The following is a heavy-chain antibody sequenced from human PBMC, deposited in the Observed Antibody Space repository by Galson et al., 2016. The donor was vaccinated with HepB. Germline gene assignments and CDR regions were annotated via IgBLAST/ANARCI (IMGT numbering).Heavy chain of an antibody. CDR2: IFPRDSDT. D-gene: IGHD3-16*01. CDR3: ARHDEEYDSPLDTRFDP. V-gene: IGHV5-51*01. J-gene: IGHJ5*02. Sequence: QSGAEVKKPGESLKISCKGFGYSFTTYWIGWVRQMPGKGLEWMGIIFPRDSDTRYSPSFQGQVTMSVDKSISTAYLQWSSLKASDTAIYYCARHDEEYDSPLDTRFDPWGQGTLVIVSS. CDR1: GYSFTTYW.